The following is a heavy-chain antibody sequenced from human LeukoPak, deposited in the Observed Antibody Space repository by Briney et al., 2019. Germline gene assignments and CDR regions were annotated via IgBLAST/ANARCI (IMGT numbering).Heavy chain of an antibody. CDR3: AKARGSSWYEFDC. CDR2: ISNSGGSL. D-gene: IGHD6-13*01. V-gene: IGHV3-23*01. J-gene: IGHJ4*02. CDR1: AFAFSRYG. Sequence: PGGSLRLSCAASAFAFSRYGMSWVRQAPGKGLEWVSAISNSGGSLYHADSVKGRFTISRDNFKNTLYLQMNSLRAEDTALYYCAKARGSSWYEFDCWGQGTLVTVSP.